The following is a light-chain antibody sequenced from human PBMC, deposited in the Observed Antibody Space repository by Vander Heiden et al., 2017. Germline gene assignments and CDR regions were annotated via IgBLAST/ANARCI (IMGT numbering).Light chain of an antibody. CDR1: DIGSKS. Sequence: SYVLPQPPSVSVPPGQTARITCGGNDIGSKSVHWYQQKPGQAPVRVVDDDSDRRSGIPERFSGSNSGNTATLTISRVEAGDEADYYCQVWDSSSDHQYVFGTGTKVTVL. J-gene: IGLJ1*01. V-gene: IGLV3-21*02. CDR3: QVWDSSSDHQYV. CDR2: DDS.